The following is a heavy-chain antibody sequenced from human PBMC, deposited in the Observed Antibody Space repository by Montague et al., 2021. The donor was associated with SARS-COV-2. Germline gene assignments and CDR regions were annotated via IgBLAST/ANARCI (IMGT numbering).Heavy chain of an antibody. CDR3: ARHRRYDAVTYYPDF. V-gene: IGHV4-39*01. CDR2: ISNGGRT. CDR1: GGSFDSDNFF. J-gene: IGHJ4*02. D-gene: IGHD3-10*01. Sequence: TLSLTCSVSGGSFDSDNFFWGWIRQPPGKRLEWIGVISNGGRTFDNXXXKSRVTISVHTSRNQLSLNVKSVTAADTAVYYCARHRRYDAVTYYPDFWGQGILVTVSS.